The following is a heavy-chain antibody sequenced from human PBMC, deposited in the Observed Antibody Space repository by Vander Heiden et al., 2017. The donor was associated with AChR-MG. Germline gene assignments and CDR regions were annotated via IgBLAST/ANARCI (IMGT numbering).Heavy chain of an antibody. Sequence: QVQLVDSWGGVVQPGRTRTLSCAASDFSFSSDGMHAVHRAPGKRLAWVAVRWYDGSNKYYADSVKGRFTISRDNSKNTLYLQMNSLRAEDTAVYYCARGGDGYNFEGDAFDIWGQGTMVTVSS. CDR1: DFSFSSDG. CDR3: ARGGDGYNFEGDAFDI. CDR2: RWYDGSNK. J-gene: IGHJ3*02. V-gene: IGHV3-33*01. D-gene: IGHD5-12*01.